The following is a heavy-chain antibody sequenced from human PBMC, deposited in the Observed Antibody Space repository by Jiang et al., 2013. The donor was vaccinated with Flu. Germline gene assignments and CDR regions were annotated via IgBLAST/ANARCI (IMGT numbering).Heavy chain of an antibody. V-gene: IGHV4-39*01. J-gene: IGHJ5*02. Sequence: GPGLVKPSETLSLTCTVSGGSITSSSYYWGWIRQPPGKGLEWIGSIYYSGSTYYNPSLKSRVTISVDTSKNQFSLKLSSVTAADTAVYYCARPKAGTYRFDPWGQGTLVTVSS. D-gene: IGHD3-10*01. CDR3: ARPKAGTYRFDP. CDR1: GGSITSSSYY. CDR2: IYYSGST.